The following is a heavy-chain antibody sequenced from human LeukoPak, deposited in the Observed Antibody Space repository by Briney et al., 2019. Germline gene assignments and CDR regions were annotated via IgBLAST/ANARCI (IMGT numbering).Heavy chain of an antibody. Sequence: SETLSLTCTVSGGSISSSSYYWGWIRQPPGKGLEWIGGIYYSGSTYYNPSLKSRVTISVDTSKNQFSLKLSSVTAADTAVYYCARQQYYYGSGSRPDYWGQGTLVTVSS. D-gene: IGHD3-10*01. CDR2: IYYSGST. V-gene: IGHV4-39*01. CDR3: ARQQYYYGSGSRPDY. J-gene: IGHJ4*02. CDR1: GGSISSSSYY.